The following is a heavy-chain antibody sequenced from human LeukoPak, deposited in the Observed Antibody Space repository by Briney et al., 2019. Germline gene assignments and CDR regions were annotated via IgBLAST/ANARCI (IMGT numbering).Heavy chain of an antibody. D-gene: IGHD1-26*01. CDR3: AKTDSRIVGAAHFDY. CDR1: GFTFSSYA. CDR2: ISGSGGST. Sequence: GGSLRLSCAASGFTFSSYAMSWVRQAPGKGLEWVSAISGSGGSTYYADSVKGRFTISRDNSKNTLYLQMNSLRAEDTAVYYCAKTDSRIVGAAHFDYWGQGTLVTVSS. V-gene: IGHV3-23*01. J-gene: IGHJ4*02.